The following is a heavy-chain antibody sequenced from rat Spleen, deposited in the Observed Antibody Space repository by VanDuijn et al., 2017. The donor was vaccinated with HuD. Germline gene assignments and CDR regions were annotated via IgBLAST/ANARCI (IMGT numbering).Heavy chain of an antibody. CDR1: GFSLTSYH. J-gene: IGHJ2*01. V-gene: IGHV2-43*01. CDR2: IWTGGGT. Sequence: QVQLKESGPGLVQPSQTLSLTCTVSGFSLTSYHVSWVRQPPGQSLVWMGTIWTGGGTNYNSAVQARRSISRDTSKSQVFLKMNSMQSEDTAADYCARDRGNYYFDYWGQGVMVTVSS. D-gene: IGHD1-10*01. CDR3: ARDRGNYYFDY.